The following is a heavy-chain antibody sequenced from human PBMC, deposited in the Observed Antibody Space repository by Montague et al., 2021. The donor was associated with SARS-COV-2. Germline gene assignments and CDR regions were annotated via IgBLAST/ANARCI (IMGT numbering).Heavy chain of an antibody. CDR3: ARDHGSGWFAFDD. CDR2: INSGGST. CDR1: GFTVSSNY. Sequence: SLRLSCAASGFTVSSNYMSWVRQAPGKGLEWVSVINSGGSTYYADSVKGRFTITSHNYKNTLYLQLNSLSAEDTAVYYCARDHGSGWFAFDDWGQGTLVTVSS. J-gene: IGHJ4*02. D-gene: IGHD6-19*01. V-gene: IGHV3-53*04.